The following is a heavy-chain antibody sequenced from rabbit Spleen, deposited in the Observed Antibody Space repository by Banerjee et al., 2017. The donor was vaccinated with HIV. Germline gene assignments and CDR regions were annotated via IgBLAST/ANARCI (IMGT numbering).Heavy chain of an antibody. V-gene: IGHV1S45*01. Sequence: QEQLVESGGGLVQPEGSLTLTCKASGFSFSDRDVMCWVRQAPGKGLEWIACIEVGDSSFTYFATWARGRFTISKTSSTTVTLQVTRLTAADTATYFCARDTSSSFSSYGMDLWGPGTLVTVS. D-gene: IGHD1-1*01. CDR1: GFSFSDRDV. J-gene: IGHJ6*01. CDR3: ARDTSSSFSSYGMDL. CDR2: IEVGDSSFT.